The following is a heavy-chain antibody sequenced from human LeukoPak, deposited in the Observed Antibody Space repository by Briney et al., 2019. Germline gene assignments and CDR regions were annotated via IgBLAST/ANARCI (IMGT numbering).Heavy chain of an antibody. D-gene: IGHD1-26*01. Sequence: PSETLSLTCTVSGGSISSYYWSWIRQPPGKGLEWIGYIYYSGSTNYNPSLKSRVTMSVDTSKNQFSLKLSSVTAADTAVYYCARDSGGYLRYYYYYMDVWSKGTTVTVSS. V-gene: IGHV4-59*01. CDR3: ARDSGGYLRYYYYYMDV. CDR2: IYYSGST. J-gene: IGHJ6*03. CDR1: GGSISSYY.